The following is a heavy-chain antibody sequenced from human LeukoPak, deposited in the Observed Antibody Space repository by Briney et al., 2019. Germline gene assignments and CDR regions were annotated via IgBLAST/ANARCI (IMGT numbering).Heavy chain of an antibody. V-gene: IGHV4-34*01. Sequence: SETLSLTCAVYGGPFSGYYWSWIRQPPGKGLEWIGEINHSGSTNYNPSLKSRVTISVDTSKNQFSLKLSSVTAADTAVYYCARGRVTMVRGSALGYWGQGTLVTVSS. CDR2: INHSGST. CDR3: ARGRVTMVRGSALGY. D-gene: IGHD3-10*01. J-gene: IGHJ4*02. CDR1: GGPFSGYY.